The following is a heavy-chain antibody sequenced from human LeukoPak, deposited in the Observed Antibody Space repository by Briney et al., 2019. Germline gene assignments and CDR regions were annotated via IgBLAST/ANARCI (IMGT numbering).Heavy chain of an antibody. CDR3: AREATSSSGWYIDY. Sequence: PGGSLRLSCSASGFTFSSYAMSWVRQAPGKGLEWVSAISGSGGSTFYAASVKGRSTISRDNSKSTVYLQMNSLRAGDTAVYYCAREATSSSGWYIDYWGQGTLVTVSS. J-gene: IGHJ4*02. D-gene: IGHD6-25*01. V-gene: IGHV3-23*01. CDR1: GFTFSSYA. CDR2: ISGSGGST.